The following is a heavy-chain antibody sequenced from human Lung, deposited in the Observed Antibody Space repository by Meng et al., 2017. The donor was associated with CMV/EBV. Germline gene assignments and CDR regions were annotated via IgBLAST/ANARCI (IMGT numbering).Heavy chain of an antibody. CDR1: GFTFSDYY. Sequence: QVKLVGSGGGFVKPGGSLRLSCAASGFTFSDYYMSWIRQAPGKGLEWVSYISSSSSYTNYADSVKGRFTISRDNAKNSLYLQMNSLRAEDTAVYYCARAGVGTGSSGVYWGQGTLVTVSS. D-gene: IGHD1-26*01. J-gene: IGHJ4*02. CDR3: ARAGVGTGSSGVY. V-gene: IGHV3-11*06. CDR2: ISSSSSYT.